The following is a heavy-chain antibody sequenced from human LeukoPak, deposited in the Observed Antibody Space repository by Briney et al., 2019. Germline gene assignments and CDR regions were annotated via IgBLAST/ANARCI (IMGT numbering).Heavy chain of an antibody. CDR3: AGGSRRDGYDY. V-gene: IGHV3-53*04. D-gene: IGHD5-24*01. CDR2: INDNGDA. J-gene: IGHJ4*02. CDR1: GFTVSSNY. Sequence: PGGSLRLSCAASGFTVSSNYMSWVRQAPGKGLEWVSVINDNGDAYSADSVKGRFTISRHNSKNTLYLQMNSLRPEDTAVYYCAGGSRRDGYDYWGQGTLVTVSS.